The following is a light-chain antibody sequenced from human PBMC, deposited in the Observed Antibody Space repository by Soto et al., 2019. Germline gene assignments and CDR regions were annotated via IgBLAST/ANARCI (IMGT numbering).Light chain of an antibody. CDR3: RSFNSSSSYV. V-gene: IGLV2-14*03. J-gene: IGLJ1*01. CDR2: DVS. Sequence: QSALAQPASVSGSPGQSIAISCTGTSRDVGSYNSVSWYQQYPGKAPTLMIHDVSDRPSGVADRFSGSNSGNTASLTISGLQAEDEADYYCRSFNSSSSYVFGSGTKLTVL. CDR1: SRDVGSYNS.